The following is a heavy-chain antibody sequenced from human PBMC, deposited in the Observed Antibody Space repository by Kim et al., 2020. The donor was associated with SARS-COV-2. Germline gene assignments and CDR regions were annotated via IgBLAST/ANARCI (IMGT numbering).Heavy chain of an antibody. Sequence: GGSLRLSCAASGFTFRSHAMNWVRQAPGKGLEWVSGISGSSGTTNHADSVKGRFTISRDNSKNTLYLQMNSLRAEDTAVYYCAKRYCSGGTCYSIDYWGQGTLVTVSS. CDR3: AKRYCSGGTCYSIDY. J-gene: IGHJ4*02. CDR2: ISGSSGTT. D-gene: IGHD2-15*01. V-gene: IGHV3-23*01. CDR1: GFTFRSHA.